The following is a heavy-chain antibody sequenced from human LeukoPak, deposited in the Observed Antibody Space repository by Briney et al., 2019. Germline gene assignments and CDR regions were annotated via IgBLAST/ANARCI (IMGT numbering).Heavy chain of an antibody. D-gene: IGHD6-13*01. V-gene: IGHV3-33*01. CDR1: GFTFSSYG. Sequence: GGSLRLSCAASGFTFSSYGMHWVRQAPGKGLEWVAVIWYDGSNKYYADSVKGRFTISRDNSKNTLYLQMNSLRAKDTAVYYCARGGWQQLVRSLPFDYWGQGTLVNVSS. J-gene: IGHJ4*02. CDR3: ARGGWQQLVRSLPFDY. CDR2: IWYDGSNK.